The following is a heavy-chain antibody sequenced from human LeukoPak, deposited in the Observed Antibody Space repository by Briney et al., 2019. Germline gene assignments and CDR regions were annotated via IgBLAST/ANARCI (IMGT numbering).Heavy chain of an antibody. V-gene: IGHV3-48*03. Sequence: GGSLRLSCAASGFNFRSYEMNWVRQAPGQGLEWVSFISSSGSTIYYADSVKGRFTISRDNAKNSLDLRMNSLRAEDTAVYYCARRLYGGNSGGLDYWGQGTLVTVSS. D-gene: IGHD4-23*01. J-gene: IGHJ4*02. CDR3: ARRLYGGNSGGLDY. CDR2: ISSSGSTI. CDR1: GFNFRSYE.